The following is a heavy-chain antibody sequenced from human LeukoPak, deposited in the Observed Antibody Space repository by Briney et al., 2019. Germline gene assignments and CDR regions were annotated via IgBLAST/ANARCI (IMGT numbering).Heavy chain of an antibody. CDR2: IYYSGST. D-gene: IGHD6-13*01. CDR1: GGSISSGGYY. Sequence: PSETLSLTCTVSGGSISSGGYYWSWIRQHPGKGLEWIGYIYYSGSTYYNPSLKSRVTISVDTSKNQFSLKLSSVTAADTAVYYCARVEKENSSSWYPEYFQHWGQGTLVTVSS. J-gene: IGHJ1*01. V-gene: IGHV4-31*03. CDR3: ARVEKENSSSWYPEYFQH.